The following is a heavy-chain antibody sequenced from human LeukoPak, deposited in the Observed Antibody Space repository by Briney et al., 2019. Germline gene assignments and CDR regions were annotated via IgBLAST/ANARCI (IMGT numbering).Heavy chain of an antibody. Sequence: GGSLRLSCAASGFTVSSNYMNWVRQAPGKGLEWVSVIYSGGSTYYADSVRGRFTISRDSSKNTLYLQMNSLRAEDTAVYYCAREGATTSFDYWGQGTLVTVSS. CDR3: AREGATTSFDY. CDR1: GFTVSSNY. D-gene: IGHD1-26*01. CDR2: IYSGGST. J-gene: IGHJ4*02. V-gene: IGHV3-53*01.